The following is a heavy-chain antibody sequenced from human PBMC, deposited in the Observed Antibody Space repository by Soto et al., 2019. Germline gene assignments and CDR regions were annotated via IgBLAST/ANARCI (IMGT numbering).Heavy chain of an antibody. Sequence: SQTLSLTCAISGDRVSSNSAGWNWIRQSPSRGLEWLGRTYYRSKWYNDYAVSVKSRITNNPVTSKNQFALQPNSVTPEDTAVYYCAGLRYSIFDYWGQGTLVTVSS. J-gene: IGHJ4*02. CDR1: GDRVSSNSAG. D-gene: IGHD1-20*01. CDR3: AGLRYSIFDY. CDR2: TYYRSKWYN. V-gene: IGHV6-1*01.